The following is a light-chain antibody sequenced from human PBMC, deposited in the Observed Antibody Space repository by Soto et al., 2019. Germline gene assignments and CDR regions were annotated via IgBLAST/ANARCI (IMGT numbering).Light chain of an antibody. CDR1: ESISTN. Sequence: EIVLTQSPATLSVSPGDRATVSCRASESISTNLAWYQQRHGQAPRLLIYGASTRATGIPARFSGSGYATEFTLTISSLESEDFAVYYCHQYNNSPPYTFGQGTQLEI. CDR3: HQYNNSPPYT. V-gene: IGKV3-15*01. CDR2: GAS. J-gene: IGKJ2*01.